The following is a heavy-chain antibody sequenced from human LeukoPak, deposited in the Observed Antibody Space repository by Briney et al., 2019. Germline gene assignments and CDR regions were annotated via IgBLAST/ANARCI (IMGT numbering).Heavy chain of an antibody. V-gene: IGHV4-59*01. CDR2: IYDSGST. J-gene: IGHJ6*03. CDR1: GGSISTYY. CDR3: ARNPRYYYYMDV. Sequence: SETLSLTCTVSGGSISTYYWNWIRQPPGKGLEWIGYIYDSGSTNYNPSLRSRVTISVDASMNQFSLKLSSVTAADTAVYYCARNPRYYYYMDVWGKGTTVTVSS.